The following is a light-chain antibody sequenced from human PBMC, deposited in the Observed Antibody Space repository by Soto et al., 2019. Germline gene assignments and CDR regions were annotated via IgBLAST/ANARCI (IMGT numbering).Light chain of an antibody. CDR2: GAS. Sequence: EIVLTQSPGTRSLSPGERATLACRASQSVSNNYLAWYQQKPGQAPRLRIYGASNRATGIPDRFSGSGSGSDFTLTISRLEPEDFSVSYCQHYGSSPPFTFGPGTTVDIK. V-gene: IGKV3-20*01. J-gene: IGKJ3*01. CDR1: QSVSNNY. CDR3: QHYGSSPPFT.